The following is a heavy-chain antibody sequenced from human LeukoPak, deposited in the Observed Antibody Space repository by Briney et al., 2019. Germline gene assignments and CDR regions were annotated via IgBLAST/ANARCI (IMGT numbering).Heavy chain of an antibody. CDR3: ARSRTIFGVVTRIDY. CDR2: IYYSGST. J-gene: IGHJ4*02. D-gene: IGHD3-3*01. Sequence: SETLSLTCTVSGGSISSYYWSWIRQPPGKGLEWIGYIYYSGSTNYNPSLKSRVTISVDASKNQFSLKLSSVTAADTAVYYCARSRTIFGVVTRIDYWGQGTLVTVSS. V-gene: IGHV4-59*01. CDR1: GGSISSYY.